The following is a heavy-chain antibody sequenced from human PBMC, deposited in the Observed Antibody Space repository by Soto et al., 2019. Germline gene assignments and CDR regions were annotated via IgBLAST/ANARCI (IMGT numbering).Heavy chain of an antibody. CDR2: INHSGST. Sequence: SSETLSLTCAVYGGSFSGYYWSWIRQPPGKGLEWIGEINHSGSTNYNPSLKSRVTISVDTSKNQFSLKLSSVTAADTAVYYCARGASRYCSGGSCPMSLYYYYYMDVWGKGTTVTLSS. D-gene: IGHD2-15*01. CDR1: GGSFSGYY. V-gene: IGHV4-34*01. J-gene: IGHJ6*03. CDR3: ARGASRYCSGGSCPMSLYYYYYMDV.